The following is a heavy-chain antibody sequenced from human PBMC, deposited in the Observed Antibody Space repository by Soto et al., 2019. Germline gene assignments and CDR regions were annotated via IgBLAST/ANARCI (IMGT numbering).Heavy chain of an antibody. J-gene: IGHJ3*02. Sequence: EVQLFESGGGLVQPGGSLRLSCAASGFTFSSYAMSWVRQAPGKGLEWVSAISGSGGSTYSADSVKGRFTISRDNSKNELYLQMNSLRAEDKAVYYCAKIPHSSSWYLDAFDIWGQGTMVTVSS. CDR2: ISGSGGST. V-gene: IGHV3-23*01. D-gene: IGHD6-13*01. CDR3: AKIPHSSSWYLDAFDI. CDR1: GFTFSSYA.